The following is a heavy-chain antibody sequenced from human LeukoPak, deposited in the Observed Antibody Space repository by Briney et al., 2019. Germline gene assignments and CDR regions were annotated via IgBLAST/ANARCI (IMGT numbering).Heavy chain of an antibody. CDR1: GGSISSGDYY. D-gene: IGHD3-9*01. J-gene: IGHJ4*02. CDR2: IYYSGST. CDR3: ARESTYYDTLTGYLRPRYFDY. V-gene: IGHV4-30-4*08. Sequence: PSETLSLTCTFSGGSISSGDYYWSWIRQPPGKGLEWIGYIYYSGSTYCNPSLQSRVTISVDTSKNQFSLKLSSVTAADTAVYYCARESTYYDTLTGYLRPRYFDYWGQGTLVTVSS.